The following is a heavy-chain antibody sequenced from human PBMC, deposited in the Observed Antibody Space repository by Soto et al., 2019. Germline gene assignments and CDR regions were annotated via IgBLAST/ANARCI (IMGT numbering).Heavy chain of an antibody. Sequence: GGSLRLSCAASGFTFSSYAMSWVRQAPGKGLEWVSAISGSGGSTYYADSVKGRFTISRDNSKNTLYLQMNSLRAEDTAVYYCAKDSGYSSSWYAPWVPDPMTHWGQGALVTVSS. V-gene: IGHV3-23*01. CDR1: GFTFSSYA. J-gene: IGHJ4*02. D-gene: IGHD6-13*01. CDR3: AKDSGYSSSWYAPWVPDPMTH. CDR2: ISGSGGST.